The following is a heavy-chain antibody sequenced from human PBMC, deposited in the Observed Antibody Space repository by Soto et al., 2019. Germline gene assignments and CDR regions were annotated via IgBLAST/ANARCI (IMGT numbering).Heavy chain of an antibody. D-gene: IGHD6-13*01. CDR1: GGTFSSYT. Sequence: QVQLVQSGAEVKKPGSSVKVSCKASGGTFSSYTISWVRQAPGQGLEWMGRIIPILGIANYAQKFQGRVTITADKSTTTAYMELSSLRSEDTAVYHYALASIAAADRESLQHWGQGTLVTVSS. V-gene: IGHV1-69*02. CDR2: IIPILGIA. CDR3: ALASIAAADRESLQH. J-gene: IGHJ1*01.